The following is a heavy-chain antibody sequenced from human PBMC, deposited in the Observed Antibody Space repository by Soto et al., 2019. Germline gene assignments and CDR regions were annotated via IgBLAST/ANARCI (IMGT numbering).Heavy chain of an antibody. CDR3: AKDTYSGPLDY. D-gene: IGHD2-15*01. V-gene: IGHV3-30*18. CDR1: GFTFSSYG. Sequence: QVQLVESGGGVVQPGRSLRLSCAASGFTFSSYGMHWVRQAPGKGLEWVAVISYDGSNKYYADSVKGRFTISRDNSKNTLYLQMNGVRAEDRAVYYCAKDTYSGPLDYWGKGTLVTGSS. J-gene: IGHJ4*02. CDR2: ISYDGSNK.